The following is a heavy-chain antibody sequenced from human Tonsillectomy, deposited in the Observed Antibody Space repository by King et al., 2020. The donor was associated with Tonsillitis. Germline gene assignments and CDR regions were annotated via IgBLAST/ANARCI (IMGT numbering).Heavy chain of an antibody. D-gene: IGHD1-14*01. CDR1: GGSFSCYY. J-gene: IGHJ5*02. V-gene: IGHV4-34*01. Sequence: VQLQQWGAGLLKPLETLSLTCGVYGGSFSCYYWSWIRQPPGKGLEWIGEINHSGSSNFNPSLKSRVTISVETSKNQFSLKLTSVTAADTAVYYCARGPPERPLPGFDPWGQGTLVTVSS. CDR3: ARGPPERPLPGFDP. CDR2: INHSGSS.